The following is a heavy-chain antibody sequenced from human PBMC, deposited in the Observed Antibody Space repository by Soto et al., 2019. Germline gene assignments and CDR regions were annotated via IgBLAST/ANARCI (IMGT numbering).Heavy chain of an antibody. D-gene: IGHD6-19*01. CDR3: ARSSGWYALDI. V-gene: IGHV1-3*01. Sequence: QVQLVQSGAEVKKPGASVKISCKASGYTFSTFAIHWVRQAPGQRPEWMGWVNGGDGNTRFSQNFQGRVTLTRDASATTAYMELSSLGSEVTAVYYCARSSGWYALDIWGQGTMVSVSS. CDR2: VNGGDGNT. J-gene: IGHJ3*02. CDR1: GYTFSTFA.